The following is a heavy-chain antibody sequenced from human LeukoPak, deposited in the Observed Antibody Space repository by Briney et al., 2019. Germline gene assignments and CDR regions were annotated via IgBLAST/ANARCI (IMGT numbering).Heavy chain of an antibody. CDR3: ARAYYDFPFPRSANDY. D-gene: IGHD3-3*01. CDR2: IYHSGTT. V-gene: IGHV4-39*07. Sequence: SETLSLTCAISGGSIASDSYYWGWIRQPPGKGLEWIGTIYHSGTTYYNPSLKSRVTISVDTSKNQFSLKLSSVTAADTAVYYCARAYYDFPFPRSANDYWGQGTLVTVSS. CDR1: GGSIASDSYY. J-gene: IGHJ4*02.